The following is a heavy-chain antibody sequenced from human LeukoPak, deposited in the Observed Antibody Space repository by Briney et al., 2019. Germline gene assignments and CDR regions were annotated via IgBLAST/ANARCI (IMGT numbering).Heavy chain of an antibody. V-gene: IGHV3-66*04. D-gene: IGHD5-18*01. Sequence: GGSLRLSCAASGFTFSSYAMSWVRQAPGKGLEWVSIIYSGGNTYYADSVKGRFTISRDNSKNTLYLQMNGLRAEDTAVYYCARQQDTTNPGYWGQGTLVTVSS. CDR1: GFTFSSYA. CDR2: IYSGGNT. J-gene: IGHJ4*02. CDR3: ARQQDTTNPGY.